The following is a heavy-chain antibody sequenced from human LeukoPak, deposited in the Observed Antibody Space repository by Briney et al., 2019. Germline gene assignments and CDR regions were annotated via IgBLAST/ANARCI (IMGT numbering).Heavy chain of an antibody. V-gene: IGHV3-23*01. J-gene: IGHJ4*02. CDR3: ARVQEGAVTIYY. D-gene: IGHD3-3*02. CDR2: VNGSGIVT. CDR1: GFTFSNNA. Sequence: GESLRLSCAASGFTFSNNAMSWVRQAPGKGLEWVSAVNGSGIVTHYAASVKGRFTISRDNAKNSLYLQMNSLRAEDTAVYYCARVQEGAVTIYYWGQGTLVTVSS.